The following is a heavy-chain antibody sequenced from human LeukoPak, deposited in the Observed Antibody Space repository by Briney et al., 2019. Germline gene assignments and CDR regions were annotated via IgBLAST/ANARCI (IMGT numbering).Heavy chain of an antibody. V-gene: IGHV3-23*01. CDR1: GFTFSSYA. CDR3: AKGRGRYYDSSGYYWGYYFDS. D-gene: IGHD3-22*01. J-gene: IGHJ4*02. CDR2: ISGGGGST. Sequence: GGSLRLSCAASGFTFSSYAMSWVRQAPGKGLEWVSAISGGGGSTYYTDSVKGRFTISRDNSKNTLYLQMSSLRAGDTAVYYCAKGRGRYYDSSGYYWGYYFDSWGQGILVTVST.